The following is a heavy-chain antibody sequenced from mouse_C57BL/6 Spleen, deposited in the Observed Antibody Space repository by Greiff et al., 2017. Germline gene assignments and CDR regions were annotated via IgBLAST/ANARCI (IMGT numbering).Heavy chain of an antibody. CDR1: GYTFTSYW. V-gene: IGHV1-61*01. CDR3: ARWGSSWNAMDY. D-gene: IGHD1-1*01. Sequence: QSCKASGYTFTSYWMDWVKQRPGQGLEWIGNIYPSDSETHYNQKFKDKATLTVDKSSSTAYMQRSSLTSEDSAVYYCARWGSSWNAMDYWGQGTSVTVSS. J-gene: IGHJ4*01. CDR2: IYPSDSET.